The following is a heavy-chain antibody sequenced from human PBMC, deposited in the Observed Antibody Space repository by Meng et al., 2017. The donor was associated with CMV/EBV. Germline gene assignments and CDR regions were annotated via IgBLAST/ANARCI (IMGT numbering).Heavy chain of an antibody. CDR2: TIPILGIA. CDR1: GGTFSSNT. J-gene: IGHJ5*02. D-gene: IGHD3-10*01. Sequence: SVKVSCKASGGTFSSNTITWVRQAPGQGLEWMGRTIPILGIADYAQKFQGRLTITADKSTRTAFMELSSLRSEDTAVYYCARSLVPPFGDLLYLWGQGTLVTVSS. CDR3: ARSLVPPFGDLLYL. V-gene: IGHV1-69*02.